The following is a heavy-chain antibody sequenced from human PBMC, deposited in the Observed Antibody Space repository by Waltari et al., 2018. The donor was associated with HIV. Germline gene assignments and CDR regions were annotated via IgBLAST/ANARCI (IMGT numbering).Heavy chain of an antibody. D-gene: IGHD1-1*01. V-gene: IGHV3-43D*04. CDR3: AKAEVKGTTGTTEFDY. Sequence: EVQLVESGGVVVQPGGSLRLSCAASGFTFDDYAMHWVRQAPGKGLEWVSLISSDGGSTYYSDSVKGRFTISRDNSKHSLYLQMNSLRAEDTALYYCAKAEVKGTTGTTEFDYWGQGTLVTVSS. CDR1: GFTFDDYA. CDR2: ISSDGGST. J-gene: IGHJ4*02.